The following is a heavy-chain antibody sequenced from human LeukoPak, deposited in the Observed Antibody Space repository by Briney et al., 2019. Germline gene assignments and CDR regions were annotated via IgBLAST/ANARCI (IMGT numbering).Heavy chain of an antibody. D-gene: IGHD1-26*01. CDR3: ARVGSGSYWGDY. CDR1: GGSISSGGYY. Sequence: SETLSLTCTVSGGSISSGGYYWSWIRQHPGKGLEWIGYLYYSGSTYYNPSLKSRVTISVDTSKNQFSLKLSSVTAADTAVYYCARVGSGSYWGDYWGQGTLVTISS. V-gene: IGHV4-31*03. CDR2: LYYSGST. J-gene: IGHJ4*02.